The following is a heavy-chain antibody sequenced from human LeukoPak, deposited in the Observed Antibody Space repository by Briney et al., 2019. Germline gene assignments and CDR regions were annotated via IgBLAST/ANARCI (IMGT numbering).Heavy chain of an antibody. CDR2: IYTSGST. CDR1: GGSISSGSYY. D-gene: IGHD3-3*01. V-gene: IGHV4-61*02. Sequence: SQTLSLTCTVSGGSISSGSYYWSWIRQPAGKGLEWIGRIYTSGSTNYNPSLKSRVTISVDPSKNQFSLKLSSVTAADTAVYYCARDRRFWSGLPLYYFGYWGQGTLVTVSS. J-gene: IGHJ4*02. CDR3: ARDRRFWSGLPLYYFGY.